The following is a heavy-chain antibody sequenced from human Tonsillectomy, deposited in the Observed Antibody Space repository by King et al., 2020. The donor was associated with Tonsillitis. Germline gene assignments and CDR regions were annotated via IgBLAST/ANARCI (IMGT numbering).Heavy chain of an antibody. V-gene: IGHV4-30-2*01. Sequence: QLQESGSGLVKPSQTLSLTCAVSGGSISSGGYSWSWIRQPPGKGLEWIGYIYHSGSTYYNPSLKSRVTISVDRSKNQFSLKLSSVTAADTAVYYCARVRWLGNVPWFDPWGQGTLVTVSS. CDR2: IYHSGST. CDR3: ARVRWLGNVPWFDP. D-gene: IGHD6-19*01. CDR1: GGSISSGGYS. J-gene: IGHJ5*02.